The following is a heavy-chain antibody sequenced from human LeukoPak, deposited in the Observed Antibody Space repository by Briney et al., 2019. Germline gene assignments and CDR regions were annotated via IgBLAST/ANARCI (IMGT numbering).Heavy chain of an antibody. Sequence: GRSLRLSCVASEFTFSTYGMHWVRQAPGKGLEWVAAISYDGNKKYDGDSVKGRFTISGDYSKTTLYLQMNSLRAEDTALYYCARLTITSGWYEDYWGQGTLVTVSS. D-gene: IGHD6-19*01. J-gene: IGHJ4*02. CDR2: ISYDGNKK. CDR1: EFTFSTYG. CDR3: ARLTITSGWYEDY. V-gene: IGHV3-33*05.